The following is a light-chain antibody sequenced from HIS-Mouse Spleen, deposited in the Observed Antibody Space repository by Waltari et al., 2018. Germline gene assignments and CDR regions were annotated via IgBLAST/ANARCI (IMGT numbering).Light chain of an antibody. CDR2: LNSDGSH. Sequence: QLVLTQSPSASASLGASVKLTCTLSSGHSSYAIAWHQQPPEKGPRYLMKLNSDGSHSKGDGIPDRFSGSSSGAERYLTISSLQSEDEADYYCQTCGTGIPWVFGGGTKLTVL. CDR3: QTCGTGIPWV. V-gene: IGLV4-69*01. CDR1: SGHSSYA. J-gene: IGLJ3*02.